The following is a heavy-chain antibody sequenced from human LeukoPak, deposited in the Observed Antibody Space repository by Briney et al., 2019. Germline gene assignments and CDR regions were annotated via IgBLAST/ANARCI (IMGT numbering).Heavy chain of an antibody. V-gene: IGHV3-7*04. CDR2: IKQDGSKK. CDR1: GFTFSSYW. CDR3: ARDSSGYYYPDAFDI. D-gene: IGHD3-22*01. J-gene: IGHJ3*02. Sequence: GGSLRLSCAASGFTFSSYWMSWVRQAPGKGLEWVANIKQDGSKKYYVDSVKGRFTISRDNAKNSLYLQMNSLRAEDTAEYYCARDSSGYYYPDAFDIWGQGTMVTVSS.